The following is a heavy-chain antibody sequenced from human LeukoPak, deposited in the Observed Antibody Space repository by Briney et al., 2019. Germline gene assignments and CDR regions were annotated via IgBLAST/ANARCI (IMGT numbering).Heavy chain of an antibody. CDR1: GFTFSSYG. V-gene: IGHV3-33*01. D-gene: IGHD6-19*01. Sequence: GRSLRLSCAASGFTFSSYGMHWVRQAPGKGLGWVAVIWYDGGNKYYADSVKGRFTISRDNSKNTLYLQMNSLGGEDTAVYFCARFRGVAGTSPVDYWGQGTLVTVSS. J-gene: IGHJ4*02. CDR3: ARFRGVAGTSPVDY. CDR2: IWYDGGNK.